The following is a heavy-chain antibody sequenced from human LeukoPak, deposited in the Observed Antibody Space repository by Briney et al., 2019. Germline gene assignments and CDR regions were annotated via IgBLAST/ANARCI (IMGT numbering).Heavy chain of an antibody. CDR2: VYYSGTT. Sequence: SETLSLTCTVSGDSISSYYRSWIRQAPGRGLEWIGYVYYSGTTHYNPSLSSRVTIAVDTSRNQFSLQVKSVTAADTAVYYCARFFGWRGKDWFDPWGQGTLVSVSS. CDR3: ARFFGWRGKDWFDP. J-gene: IGHJ5*02. V-gene: IGHV4-59*01. CDR1: GDSISSYY. D-gene: IGHD3-3*01.